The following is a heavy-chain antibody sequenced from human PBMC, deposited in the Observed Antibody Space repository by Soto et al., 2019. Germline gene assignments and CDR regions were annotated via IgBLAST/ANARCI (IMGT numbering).Heavy chain of an antibody. CDR3: ARDLGYCSTTTCYPYFDP. CDR1: GGSISSFY. D-gene: IGHD2-2*01. Sequence: SETLSLTCTVSGGSISSFYLSWIRQPPGKGLEWIGYIYYSGNTNYNPSLKSRVTISVDTSKNQFSLKLSSVTAADTAVYYCARDLGYCSTTTCYPYFDPWGQGTLVTVSS. J-gene: IGHJ5*02. CDR2: IYYSGNT. V-gene: IGHV4-59*12.